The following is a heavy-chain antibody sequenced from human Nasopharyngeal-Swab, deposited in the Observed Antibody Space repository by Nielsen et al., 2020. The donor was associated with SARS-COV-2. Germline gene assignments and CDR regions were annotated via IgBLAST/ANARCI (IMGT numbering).Heavy chain of an antibody. CDR2: ISGSGGST. CDR1: GFTLSSYA. CDR3: AKDGMVRGAFDI. D-gene: IGHD5-18*01. Sequence: GEALKISCAASGFTLSSYAMSWVRQAPGKGLEWVSAISGSGGSTYYADSVKGRFTISRDNSKNTLYLQMNSLRAEDTAVYYCAKDGMVRGAFDIWGQGTMVTVSS. J-gene: IGHJ3*02. V-gene: IGHV3-23*01.